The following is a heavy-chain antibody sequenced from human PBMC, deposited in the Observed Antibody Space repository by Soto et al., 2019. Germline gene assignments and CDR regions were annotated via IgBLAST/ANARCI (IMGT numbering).Heavy chain of an antibody. V-gene: IGHV3-53*01. J-gene: IGHJ4*02. D-gene: IGHD1-1*01. CDR2: IYSGGST. Sequence: PGGSLRLSCAASGFTVSSNYMSWVRQAPGKGLEWVSVIYSGGSTYYADSVKGRFTISRDNSKNTLYLQMNSLRAEDTAVYYCAKDPPQTGTTFDYWGQGTLVTVSS. CDR1: GFTVSSNY. CDR3: AKDPPQTGTTFDY.